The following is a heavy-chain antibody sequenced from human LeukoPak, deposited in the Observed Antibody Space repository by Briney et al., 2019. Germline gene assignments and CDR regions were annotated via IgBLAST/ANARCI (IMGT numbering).Heavy chain of an antibody. CDR2: IYSGGST. J-gene: IGHJ4*02. CDR1: GFTVSSNY. CDR3: ARDSPPDGSGNYFDY. Sequence: GGSLRLSCAAPGFTVSSNYMSWVRQGPGKGLRWVSVIYSGGSTYYTDSVKGPFITSTDNSKNPLYLQMNSLRAEDTAVYYRARDSPPDGSGNYFDYWGQGTLVTVCS. V-gene: IGHV3-53*01. D-gene: IGHD3-10*01.